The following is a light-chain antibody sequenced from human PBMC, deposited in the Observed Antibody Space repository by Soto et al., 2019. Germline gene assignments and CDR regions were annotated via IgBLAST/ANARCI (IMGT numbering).Light chain of an antibody. CDR3: LQDYNFPYT. J-gene: IGKJ2*01. CDR1: QGISND. V-gene: IGKV1-6*01. CDR2: AAS. Sequence: AIQMTQSPSSLSASVGDRVTITCRASQGISNDLAWYQQKPGKAPKLLIYAASILQSGVPPRFSGSGSGTDFTLTISSLQPEDFAAYFCLQDYNFPYTFGQGTKLEIK.